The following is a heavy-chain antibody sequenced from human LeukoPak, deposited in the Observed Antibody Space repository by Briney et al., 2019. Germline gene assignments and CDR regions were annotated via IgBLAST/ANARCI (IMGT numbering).Heavy chain of an antibody. CDR2: IEQDGSEK. V-gene: IGHV3-7*05. CDR3: ARERAGYRPPALKNGMDV. D-gene: IGHD5-18*01. Sequence: GGSLRLSCAASGFTFGSFWMSWVRQAPGKGLERVANIEQDGSEKYYVDSVKGRFIISRDNAKNSLNLQMNSLTAEDTAVYYCARERAGYRPPALKNGMDVWGQGTTVTVSS. J-gene: IGHJ6*02. CDR1: GFTFGSFW.